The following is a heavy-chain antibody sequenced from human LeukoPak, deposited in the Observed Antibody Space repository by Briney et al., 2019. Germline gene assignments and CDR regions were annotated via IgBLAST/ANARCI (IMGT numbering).Heavy chain of an antibody. V-gene: IGHV4-59*01. D-gene: IGHD3-22*01. J-gene: IGHJ4*02. Sequence: PSETLSLTCTVSGGSISSYYWSWLRQPPGKGLEWIGYIYYSGSTNYNPSLTSRVTISVDTSKNQFSLKLSSVTAADTAVYYCTRGTFNYYDSSGYYYLHWGQGTLVTVSS. CDR2: IYYSGST. CDR1: GGSISSYY. CDR3: TRGTFNYYDSSGYYYLH.